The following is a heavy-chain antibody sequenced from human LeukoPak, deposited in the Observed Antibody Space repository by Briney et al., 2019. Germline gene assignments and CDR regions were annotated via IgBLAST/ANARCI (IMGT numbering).Heavy chain of an antibody. D-gene: IGHD2-21*02. Sequence: GGSLRLSCAASGFTVGNNYVTWVRQAPGKGLEWVSIIYSVGSTHYADSVKGRFTISRDSSKNTLFLQMNSLRAEDTAIYYCAGSLAYCGGDCRLGDYWGQGTLVTVSS. CDR1: GFTVGNNY. CDR2: IYSVGST. CDR3: AGSLAYCGGDCRLGDY. J-gene: IGHJ4*02. V-gene: IGHV3-66*01.